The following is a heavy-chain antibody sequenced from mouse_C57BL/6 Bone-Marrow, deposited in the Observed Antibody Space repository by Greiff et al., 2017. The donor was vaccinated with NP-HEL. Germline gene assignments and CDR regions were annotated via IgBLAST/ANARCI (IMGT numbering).Heavy chain of an antibody. D-gene: IGHD3-2*02. V-gene: IGHV1-76*01. CDR3: ARSAQALDY. CDR1: GYTFTDYY. CDR2: IYPGSGNT. Sequence: VQLQESGAELVRPGASVKLSCKASGYTFTDYYINWVKQRPGQGLEWIARIYPGSGNTYYNEKFKGKATLTAEKSSSTAYMQLSSLTSEDSAVYFWARSAQALDYWGQGTTLTVSS. J-gene: IGHJ2*01.